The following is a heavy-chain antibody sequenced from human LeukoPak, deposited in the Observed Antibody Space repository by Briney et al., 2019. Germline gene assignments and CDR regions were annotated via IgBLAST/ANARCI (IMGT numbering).Heavy chain of an antibody. V-gene: IGHV4-4*07. J-gene: IGHJ3*02. CDR3: ARGLFSHYYDSSGYSTHDAFDI. D-gene: IGHD3-22*01. CDR1: GGSISSYY. CDR2: IYTSGST. Sequence: SETLSLTCTVSGGSISSYYWSWIRQPAGKGLEWIGRIYTSGSTNYNPSLKSRVTMSVDTPKNQFSLKLSSVTAADTAVYYCARGLFSHYYDSSGYSTHDAFDIWGQGTMVTVSS.